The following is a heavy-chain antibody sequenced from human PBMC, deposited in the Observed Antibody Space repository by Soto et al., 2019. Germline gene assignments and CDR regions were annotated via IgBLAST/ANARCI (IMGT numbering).Heavy chain of an antibody. CDR1: GFTFSSYW. CDR3: ARDRGGVAVAGYFDY. CDR2: IKQDGSEK. V-gene: IGHV3-7*01. J-gene: IGHJ4*02. Sequence: VGSLRLSCAASGFTFSSYWMSWVRQAPGKGLEWVANIKQDGSEKYYVDSVKGRFTISRDNAKNSLYLQMNSLRAEDTAVYYCARDRGGVAVAGYFDYWGQGTLVTVSS. D-gene: IGHD6-19*01.